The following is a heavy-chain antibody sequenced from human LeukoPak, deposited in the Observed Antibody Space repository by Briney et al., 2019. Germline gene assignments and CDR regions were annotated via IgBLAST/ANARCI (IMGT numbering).Heavy chain of an antibody. CDR2: IYYSWST. D-gene: IGHD1-26*01. J-gene: IGHJ4*02. V-gene: IGHV4-39*01. CDR3: ARRRIVGATLDY. Sequence: SETLSLTCTVSGRSLSSSRYYWGWIRQPPGKGLEWIGSIYYSWSTYYNPSLTSRVTISVDTSKNQFSLKLSAVTAADTAVYYCARRRIVGATLDYWGQGTLVTVSS. CDR1: GRSLSSSRYY.